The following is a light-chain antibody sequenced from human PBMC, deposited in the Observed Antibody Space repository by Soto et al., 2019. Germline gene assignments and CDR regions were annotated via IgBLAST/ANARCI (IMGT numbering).Light chain of an antibody. CDR2: GAS. Sequence: DIVLTQSPGTLSLSPGERATLSCRASQSVISNFLAWYQQKPGQAPRLLIYGASSRATGIQDRFSGSGSGTDFTLTISRLEPEDFAVYYCQQYGNSPRTFGQGTKVDVK. V-gene: IGKV3-20*01. CDR3: QQYGNSPRT. J-gene: IGKJ1*01. CDR1: QSVISNF.